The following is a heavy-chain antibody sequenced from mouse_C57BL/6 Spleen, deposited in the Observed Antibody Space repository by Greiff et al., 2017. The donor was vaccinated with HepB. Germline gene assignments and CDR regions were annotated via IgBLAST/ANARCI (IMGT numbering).Heavy chain of an antibody. Sequence: QVQLQQPGAELVKPGASVKLSCKASGYTFTSYWMHWVKQRPGQGLEWIGMIHPNSGSTNYNEKFKSKATLTVDKSSSTAYMQLSSLTSEDSAVYYCARGGYHDYDGRVYYAMDYWGQGTSVTVSS. V-gene: IGHV1-64*01. CDR2: IHPNSGST. D-gene: IGHD2-4*01. J-gene: IGHJ4*01. CDR3: ARGGYHDYDGRVYYAMDY. CDR1: GYTFTSYW.